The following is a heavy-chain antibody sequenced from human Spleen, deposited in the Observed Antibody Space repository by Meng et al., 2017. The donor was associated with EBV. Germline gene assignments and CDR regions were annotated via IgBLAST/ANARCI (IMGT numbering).Heavy chain of an antibody. Sequence: QVQLVQSGAAVKKPGASVKVSCKASGYSFSSHDISWVRQATGQGLEYMGWMNPNNGNTGYAQKFQGRVTMTRNTSITTAFMELSGLRSEDTAVYYCFRGLWFDELPGYWGQGTLVTVSS. D-gene: IGHD2-21*01. V-gene: IGHV1-8*01. CDR2: MNPNNGNT. J-gene: IGHJ4*02. CDR1: GYSFSSHD. CDR3: FRGLWFDELPGY.